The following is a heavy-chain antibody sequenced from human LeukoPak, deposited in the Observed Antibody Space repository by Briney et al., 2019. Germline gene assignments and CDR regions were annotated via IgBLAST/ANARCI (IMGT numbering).Heavy chain of an antibody. V-gene: IGHV1-18*01. D-gene: IGHD1-7*01. J-gene: IGHJ3*02. CDR2: ISAYNGNA. Sequence: SVKVSCKASGGTFSSYAISWVRQAPGQGLEWMGWISAYNGNANYAQKLQGRVTMTTDTSTSTAYMELRSLRSDDTAVYYCARRRYRTGTTSYAFDIWGQGTMVTVSS. CDR3: ARRRYRTGTTSYAFDI. CDR1: GGTFSSYA.